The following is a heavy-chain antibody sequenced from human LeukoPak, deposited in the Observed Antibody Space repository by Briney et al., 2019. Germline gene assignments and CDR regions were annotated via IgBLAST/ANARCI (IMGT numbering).Heavy chain of an antibody. CDR1: GFTFDNYA. CDR2: ISGDGGST. J-gene: IGHJ4*02. Sequence: GGSLRLSCAASGFTFDNYAIHWVRQAPGEGLEWVSLISGDGGSTYYADSMKGRFSISRDNSKNSLSLEMNSLRTEDTAMYYCARESGKFDYWGQGTLVAVSS. V-gene: IGHV3-43*02. CDR3: ARESGKFDY.